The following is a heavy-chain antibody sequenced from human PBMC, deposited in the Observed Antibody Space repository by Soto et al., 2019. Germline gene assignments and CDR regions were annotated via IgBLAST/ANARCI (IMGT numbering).Heavy chain of an antibody. D-gene: IGHD6-19*01. CDR1: GFTFSSYA. J-gene: IGHJ4*02. V-gene: IGHV3-23*01. CDR3: AKALTSSVWSKNDY. Sequence: EVQLLESGGGLEQPGGSLRLSCAASGFTFSSYAMSWVRQPPGKGLEWVSTLSDSGRTYYADSVKGRFTISRDNSKNTLYLQMNSLRAEDTAVYYCAKALTSSVWSKNDYWGQGTLVTVSS. CDR2: LSDSGRT.